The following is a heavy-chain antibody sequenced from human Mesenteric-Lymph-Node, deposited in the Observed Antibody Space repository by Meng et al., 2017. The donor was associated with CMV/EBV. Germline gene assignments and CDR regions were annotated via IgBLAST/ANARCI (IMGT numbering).Heavy chain of an antibody. V-gene: IGHV3-9*01. CDR1: GFTFNDYA. CDR3: AREAGYSSGWYFGYYGMDV. Sequence: SLKISCAASGFTFNDYAMHWVRQAPGKGLEWVSGISWNSGSIGYADSVKGRFTISRDNSKNTLYLQMNSLRAEDTAVYYCAREAGYSSGWYFGYYGMDVWGQGTTVTVSS. CDR2: ISWNSGSI. D-gene: IGHD6-19*01. J-gene: IGHJ6*02.